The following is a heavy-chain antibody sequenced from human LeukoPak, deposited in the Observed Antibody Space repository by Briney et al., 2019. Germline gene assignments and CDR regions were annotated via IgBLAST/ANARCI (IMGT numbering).Heavy chain of an antibody. J-gene: IGHJ4*02. CDR3: ARDCTTSWTPGY. D-gene: IGHD2-8*01. V-gene: IGHV3-33*01. CDR1: GVMFSRYD. Sequence: GGSLTLSCAASGVMFSRYDMHWIRRAPGKGLEWVADIWYDGSYKYYADPEKGRIIISRDNSRSTVSLHMYSLTAEDTVLYYCARDCTTSWTPGYWGQGTQVSVSS. CDR2: IWYDGSYK.